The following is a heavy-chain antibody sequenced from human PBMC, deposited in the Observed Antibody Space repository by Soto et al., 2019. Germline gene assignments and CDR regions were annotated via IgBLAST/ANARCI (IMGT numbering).Heavy chain of an antibody. J-gene: IGHJ5*02. D-gene: IGHD3-16*01. V-gene: IGHV1-3*01. CDR1: GYTFTSYA. CDR3: AGRDGGPIGWFDP. CDR2: INAGNGNT. Sequence: QVQLVQSGAEVKKPGASVKVSCKASGYTFTSYAMHWVRQAPGQRLEWMGWINAGNGNTKYSQKFQGRVTITRDTAASTAYMELSGRRSEDTAVYYCAGRDGGPIGWFDPWGQGTLVTVSS.